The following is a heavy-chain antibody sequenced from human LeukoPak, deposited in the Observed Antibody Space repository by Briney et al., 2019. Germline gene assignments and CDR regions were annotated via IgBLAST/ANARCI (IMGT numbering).Heavy chain of an antibody. CDR2: IYHSGST. Sequence: PSETLSLTCTVSGGSISGSSYYWGWIRQPPGKGLEWIGEIYHSGSTNYNPSLKSRVTISVDKSKNQFSLKLSSVTAADTAVYYCARGVGRKMDVWGQGTTVTVSS. CDR1: GGSISGSSYY. CDR3: ARGVGRKMDV. D-gene: IGHD2-2*01. V-gene: IGHV4-39*07. J-gene: IGHJ6*02.